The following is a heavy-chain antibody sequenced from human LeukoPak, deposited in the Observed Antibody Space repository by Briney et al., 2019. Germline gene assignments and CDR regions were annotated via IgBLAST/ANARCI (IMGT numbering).Heavy chain of an antibody. CDR3: ARHGGGYSFDY. Sequence: AETLSLTCSVSGGSISNYYWSWIRQPPGKALEWIGYIYNSGSTNYNPSLKRRLTISVDTSKNQFSLKLNSVTAADTAVYYCARHGGGYSFDYWGQGTLVTVSS. V-gene: IGHV4-59*08. D-gene: IGHD5-24*01. J-gene: IGHJ4*02. CDR1: GGSISNYY. CDR2: IYNSGST.